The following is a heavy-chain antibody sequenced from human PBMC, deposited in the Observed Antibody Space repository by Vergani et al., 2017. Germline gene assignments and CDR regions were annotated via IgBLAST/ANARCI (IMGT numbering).Heavy chain of an antibody. Sequence: VQMVESGGGVVQPGGSMRLSCSASGLTLSSYGVHWVRQAPGRGLESVTFTRPHEDGAFYSASVRGRFTVSRDNSKNTLYLEMNRLNVDDTAIYYCGKTQGTVVGTWWFDPGGQGTPVTVSS. J-gene: IGHJ5*02. D-gene: IGHD1-7*01. V-gene: IGHV3-30*02. CDR2: TRPHEDGA. CDR1: GLTLSSYG. CDR3: GKTQGTVVGTWWFDP.